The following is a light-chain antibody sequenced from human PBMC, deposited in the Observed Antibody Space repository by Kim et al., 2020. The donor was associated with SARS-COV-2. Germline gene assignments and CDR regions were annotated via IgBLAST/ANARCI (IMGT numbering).Light chain of an antibody. CDR1: QSISSY. CDR3: QKSYSTPYT. CDR2: AAS. J-gene: IGKJ2*01. Sequence: DIQMTQSPSSLSASVGDRDTITCRASQSISSYLNWYQQKPGKAPKLLIYAASSLQSGVPSRFSGSGSGTDFTLTISSLQPEDFATYYCQKSYSTPYTFGQGTKLEI. V-gene: IGKV1-39*01.